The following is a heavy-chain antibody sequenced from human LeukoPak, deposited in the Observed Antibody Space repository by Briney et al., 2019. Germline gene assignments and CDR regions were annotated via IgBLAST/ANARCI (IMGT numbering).Heavy chain of an antibody. D-gene: IGHD1-26*01. CDR1: GFTFSSYW. CDR3: ARPSFVTGSYYPL. CDR2: IQQDGSEI. V-gene: IGHV3-7*01. J-gene: IGHJ4*02. Sequence: GGSLRLSCVASGFTFSSYWMGWVRQAPGKGLEWVANIQQDGSEIFYVDSVRGRFTLLRDNAKNSLYLQMNTLRTEDTAVYYCARPSFVTGSYYPLWCQGTLVAVSS.